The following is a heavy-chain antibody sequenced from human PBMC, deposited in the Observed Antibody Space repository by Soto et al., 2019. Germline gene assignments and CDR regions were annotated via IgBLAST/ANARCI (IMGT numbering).Heavy chain of an antibody. CDR2: INPNSGGT. Sequence: ASVKVSCKASGYTFTGYYMHWVRQAPGQGLEWMGWINPNSGGTNYAQKFQGWVTMTRDTSISTAYMELSRLRSDDTAVYYCARETHLYGSGSYYNILGWFDPWGQGTLVTVSS. J-gene: IGHJ5*02. V-gene: IGHV1-2*04. CDR1: GYTFTGYY. D-gene: IGHD3-10*01. CDR3: ARETHLYGSGSYYNILGWFDP.